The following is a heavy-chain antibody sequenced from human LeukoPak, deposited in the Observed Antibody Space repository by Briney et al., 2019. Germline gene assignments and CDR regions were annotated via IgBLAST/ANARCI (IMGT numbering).Heavy chain of an antibody. D-gene: IGHD2-21*02. CDR3: ARTHCGGDCYSGLNWFDP. V-gene: IGHV5-51*01. CDR2: IYPGDSDT. Sequence: GESLKISCKGSGYSFTSYWIGWVRQMPGKGLEWMGIIYPGDSDTRYSPSFQGQVTISADKSISTAYLQWSSLKASDTAMYYCARTHCGGDCYSGLNWFDPWGQGTLVTVSS. CDR1: GYSFTSYW. J-gene: IGHJ5*02.